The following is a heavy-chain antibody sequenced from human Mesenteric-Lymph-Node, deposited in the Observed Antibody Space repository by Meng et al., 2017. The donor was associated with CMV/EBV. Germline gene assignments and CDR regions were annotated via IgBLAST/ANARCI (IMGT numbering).Heavy chain of an antibody. CDR3: AKDGGSYLDYYFDY. V-gene: IGHV1-69*05. Sequence: SVKVSCKASGGTFSSYAISWVRQAPGQGLEWMGGIIPIFGTANYAQKFQGRVTITTDESTSTAYMELSSLRSEDTAVYYCAKDGGSYLDYYFDYWGQGTLVTVSS. J-gene: IGHJ4*02. CDR2: IIPIFGTA. CDR1: GGTFSSYA. D-gene: IGHD1-26*01.